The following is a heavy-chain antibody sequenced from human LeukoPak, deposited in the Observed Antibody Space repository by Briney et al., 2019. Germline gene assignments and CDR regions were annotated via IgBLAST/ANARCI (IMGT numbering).Heavy chain of an antibody. V-gene: IGHV4-34*01. J-gene: IGHJ4*02. CDR3: ARGPHYYDSSGYYPT. CDR1: GGSFSGYY. Sequence: SETLSLTCAVYGGSFSGYYGSWIRQPPGKGLEWIGEINHSGSTNYNPSLKSRVTISVDTSKNQFSLKLSSVTAADTAVYYCARGPHYYDSSGYYPTWGQGTLVTVSS. D-gene: IGHD3-22*01. CDR2: INHSGST.